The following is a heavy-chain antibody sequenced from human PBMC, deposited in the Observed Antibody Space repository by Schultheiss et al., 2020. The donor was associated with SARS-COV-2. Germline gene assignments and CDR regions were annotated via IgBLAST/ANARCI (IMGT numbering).Heavy chain of an antibody. V-gene: IGHV4-59*12. D-gene: IGHD6-13*01. CDR2: IYHSGST. CDR3: ARALAAAGTEGLNFQH. CDR1: GGSISSYY. J-gene: IGHJ1*01. Sequence: SETLSLTCTVSGGSISSYYWSWIRQPPGKGLELIGYIYHSGSTNYNPSLKSRVTISVDTSKNQFSLKLSSVTAADTAVYYCARALAAAGTEGLNFQHWGQGTLVTVSS.